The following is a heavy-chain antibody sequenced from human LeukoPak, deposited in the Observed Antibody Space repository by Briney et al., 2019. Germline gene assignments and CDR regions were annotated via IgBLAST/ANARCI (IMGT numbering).Heavy chain of an antibody. CDR2: IIPIFGTA. CDR1: GGTFISYA. D-gene: IGHD3/OR15-3a*01. Sequence: SVKVSCKASGGTFISYAISWVRQAPGQGLEWMGGIIPIFGTANYAQKFQGRVTITADESTSTAYMELSSLRSEDTAVYYCARVDSLLVKPFDYWGQGTLVTVSS. V-gene: IGHV1-69*13. CDR3: ARVDSLLVKPFDY. J-gene: IGHJ4*02.